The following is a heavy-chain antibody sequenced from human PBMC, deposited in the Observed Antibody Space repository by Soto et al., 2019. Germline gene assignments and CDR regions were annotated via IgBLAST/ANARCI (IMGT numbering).Heavy chain of an antibody. CDR2: INAHNGNT. J-gene: IGHJ4*01. V-gene: IGHV1-18*01. D-gene: IGHD6-13*01. CDR1: GYTFTSDG. CDR3: ARFRAGAAFES. Sequence: QAQLVQSGGEVRKPGASVKVSCKASGYTFTSDGITWVRQAPGQGLEWLGWINAHNGNTNYEQQLQDRLTLPADTSTATAYMELRNLRSDDTAVYYCARFRAGAAFESWGHGTLVTVSS.